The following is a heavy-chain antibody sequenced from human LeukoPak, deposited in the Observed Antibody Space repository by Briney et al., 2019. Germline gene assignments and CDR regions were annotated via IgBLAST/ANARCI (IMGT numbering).Heavy chain of an antibody. CDR3: AGESIATTGFDY. CDR2: IYYSGST. J-gene: IGHJ4*02. CDR1: GGSISNYY. D-gene: IGHD6-13*01. Sequence: SETLSLTCTVSGGSISNYYWSWIRQPPGKGLEWIGYIYYSGSTNYSPSLESRLTISVDTSKKQFSLKLSSVTAADTAVYYCAGESIATTGFDYWGQGTLVTVSS. V-gene: IGHV4-59*01.